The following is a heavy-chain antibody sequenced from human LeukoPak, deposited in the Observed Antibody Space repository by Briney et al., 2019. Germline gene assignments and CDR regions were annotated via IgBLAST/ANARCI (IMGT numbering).Heavy chain of an antibody. V-gene: IGHV6-1*01. Sequence: SQTLSLTCAISGDSVSSNSAAWNWIRQSPSRGLEWLGRTYYRSKWYNDYAVSVKSRITINPDTSKNQFSLKLSSVTAADTAVYYCARSRVVPAATHYLDYWGQGTLVTVSS. J-gene: IGHJ4*02. CDR3: ARSRVVPAATHYLDY. CDR1: GDSVSSNSAA. CDR2: TYYRSKWYN. D-gene: IGHD2-2*01.